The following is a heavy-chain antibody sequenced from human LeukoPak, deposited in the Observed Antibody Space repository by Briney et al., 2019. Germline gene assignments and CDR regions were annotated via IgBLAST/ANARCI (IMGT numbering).Heavy chain of an antibody. Sequence: SETLSLTCTVSGGSISSGSYYWSWIRQPAGKGLEWIGRIYTSGSTNYNPSLKSRVTISVDTSKNQFSLKLSSVTAADTAVYYCARRRRGEYSSSSRLYYFDYWGQGTLVTVSS. CDR1: GGSISSGSYY. J-gene: IGHJ4*02. CDR3: ARRRRGEYSSSSRLYYFDY. CDR2: IYTSGST. D-gene: IGHD6-6*01. V-gene: IGHV4-61*02.